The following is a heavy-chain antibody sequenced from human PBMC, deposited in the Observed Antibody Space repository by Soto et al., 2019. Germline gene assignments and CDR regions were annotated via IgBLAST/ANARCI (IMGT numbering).Heavy chain of an antibody. CDR3: ARHSGYDYVFDY. D-gene: IGHD5-12*01. J-gene: IGHJ4*02. V-gene: IGHV1-2*02. CDR1: GYTFTGYY. CDR2: INPNNGDT. Sequence: GASVKVSCKASGYTFTGYYIHWVRQAPGQGLEWMGWINPNNGDTNYAQKFQGRVSMTRDTSTSTAYMELGSLRFDDTAVYYCARHSGYDYVFDYWGQGTLVTVSS.